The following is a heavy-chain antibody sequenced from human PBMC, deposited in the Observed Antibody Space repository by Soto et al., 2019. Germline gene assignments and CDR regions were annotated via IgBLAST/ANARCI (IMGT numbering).Heavy chain of an antibody. D-gene: IGHD2-15*01. CDR2: IKEDGSEK. J-gene: IGHJ4*02. Sequence: EVQLVESGGGLVKPGGSLRLSCVASQFTFSGYSMNWVRQAPGKGPEWVANIKEDGSEKYYVDSVKGRFTISRDNVKNSLYLQMNSLRAEDTAVYYCGRGYARCDYWGQGTLVTVSS. CDR1: QFTFSGYS. V-gene: IGHV3-7*03. CDR3: GRGYARCDY.